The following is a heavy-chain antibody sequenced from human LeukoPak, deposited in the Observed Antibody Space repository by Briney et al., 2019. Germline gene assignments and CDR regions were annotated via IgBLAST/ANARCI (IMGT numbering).Heavy chain of an antibody. Sequence: GGSLRLSCAASVFTFTSYCMHWVRQAPGKGLVWVSRINIDGSSQSYADSVKGRFTISRDNAKNPLYLQMNSLRAEATAVYYCARDRLDRGGVVVDQIIYWGEGGMVTVCS. CDR1: VFTFTSYC. J-gene: IGHJ4*02. CDR2: INIDGSSQ. V-gene: IGHV3-74*01. CDR3: ARDRLDRGGVVVDQIIY. D-gene: IGHD3-22*01.